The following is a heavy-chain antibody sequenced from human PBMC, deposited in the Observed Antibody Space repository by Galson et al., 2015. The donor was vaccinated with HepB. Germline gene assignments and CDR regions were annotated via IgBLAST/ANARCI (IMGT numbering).Heavy chain of an antibody. Sequence: SLRLSCAASGFNFSSYGMHWVRQAPGKGLEWVAVIWYDGSNKYYADSVKGRFTISRDNSKNTLYLQMNSLRAEDTAVYYCARDTAGGRGYSYDYWGQGTLFTVSS. CDR2: IWYDGSNK. CDR1: GFNFSSYG. D-gene: IGHD5-18*01. CDR3: ARDTAGGRGYSYDY. V-gene: IGHV3-33*01. J-gene: IGHJ4*02.